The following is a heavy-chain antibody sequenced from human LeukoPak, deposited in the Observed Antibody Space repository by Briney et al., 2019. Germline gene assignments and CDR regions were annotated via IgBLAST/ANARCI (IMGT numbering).Heavy chain of an antibody. CDR2: IQYDGSNK. CDR3: AKDGGVTVGATGVDY. J-gene: IGHJ4*02. CDR1: GFTFSSYG. V-gene: IGHV3-30*02. D-gene: IGHD1-26*01. Sequence: PGGSLRLSCAASGFTFSSYGMHWVRQAPGKGLEWVAFIQYDGSNKYYADSVKGRFTISRDNSKNTLYLQMNSLRAEDTAVYYCAKDGGVTVGATGVDYWGQGTLVTVSS.